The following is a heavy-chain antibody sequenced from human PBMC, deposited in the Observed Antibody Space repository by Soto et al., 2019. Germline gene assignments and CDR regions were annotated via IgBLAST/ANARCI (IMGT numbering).Heavy chain of an antibody. CDR1: GDSVSNGNSY. V-gene: IGHV4-61*01. CDR2: TYYSGST. CDR3: ARGGAYYYYYGMDV. J-gene: IGHJ6*02. Sequence: QVQLQESGPGLVKPSETLSLTCTVSGDSVSNGNSYWSWIRQPPGKGLEWIGYTYYSGSTNYNPSLKRRVTISVDTSKHQFSLRLSSVTAADTAVYYCARGGAYYYYYGMDVWGQGTTVTVSS.